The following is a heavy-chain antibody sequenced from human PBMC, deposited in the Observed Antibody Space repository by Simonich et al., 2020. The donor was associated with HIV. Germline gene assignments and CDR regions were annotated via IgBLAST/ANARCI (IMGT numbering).Heavy chain of an antibody. Sequence: EVQLVESGGGLVQPGGSLRLSCAASGFTFSSYVMSWVRQAPGMGLEWVSSISSSSSYIYYADSVKGRFTISRDNAKNSLYLQMNSLRAEDTAVYYCARDGYGSVSSGLFDYWGQGTLVTVSS. V-gene: IGHV3-21*01. D-gene: IGHD3-10*01. CDR1: GFTFSSYV. CDR2: ISSSSSYI. J-gene: IGHJ4*02. CDR3: ARDGYGSVSSGLFDY.